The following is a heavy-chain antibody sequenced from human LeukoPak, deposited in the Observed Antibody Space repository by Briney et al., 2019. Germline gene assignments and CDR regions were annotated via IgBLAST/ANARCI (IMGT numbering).Heavy chain of an antibody. Sequence: GASAKVSRKASGYTFTDYYIHWVRQAPGQGLEWMGWITPYSGGTDYAQKFQGRVTMTMDTSISTVYMELSRLRSDDTAVYYCAREFNTYYYGSGSHDAFDIWGQGTEVTVS. CDR3: AREFNTYYYGSGSHDAFDI. CDR1: GYTFTDYY. D-gene: IGHD3-10*01. CDR2: ITPYSGGT. J-gene: IGHJ3*02. V-gene: IGHV1-2*02.